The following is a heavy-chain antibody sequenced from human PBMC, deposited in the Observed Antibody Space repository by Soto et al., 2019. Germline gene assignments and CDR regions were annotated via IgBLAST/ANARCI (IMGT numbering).Heavy chain of an antibody. J-gene: IGHJ5*02. CDR3: ATRITVFGLLIPPFDP. CDR1: GGSVNGYY. D-gene: IGHD3-3*01. V-gene: IGHV4-34*02. Sequence: QVHLQQWGAGLLKPSETLSLTCAVYGGSVNGYYWNWIRQPPGKGLEWIGEINHTGGTHYNPSLKSRVTMSVDTSKNQFSLRLSSVTAAXTAIYYCATRITVFGLLIPPFDPWGQGTQVTVSX. CDR2: INHTGGT.